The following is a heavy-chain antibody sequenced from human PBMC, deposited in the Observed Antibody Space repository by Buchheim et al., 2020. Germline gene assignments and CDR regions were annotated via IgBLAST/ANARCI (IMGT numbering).Heavy chain of an antibody. J-gene: IGHJ4*02. CDR3: ARDICSGGSCHFDY. CDR2: IYYSGST. D-gene: IGHD2-15*01. CDR1: GGSVSSGSYY. V-gene: IGHV4-61*01. Sequence: QVQLQESGPGLVKPSETLSLTCTVSGGSVSSGSYYWSWIRQPPGKGLEWIGYIYYSGSTNYNPSLKSRVTISVAPSKNQFSLKLSSVTAADTAVYYCARDICSGGSCHFDYWGQGTL.